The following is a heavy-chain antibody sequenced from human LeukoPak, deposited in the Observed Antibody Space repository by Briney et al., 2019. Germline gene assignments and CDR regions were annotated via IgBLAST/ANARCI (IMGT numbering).Heavy chain of an antibody. CDR1: GYTFTAYY. V-gene: IGHV1-2*02. D-gene: IGHD2-2*01. CDR3: STEDKYCTSTTCGDF. Sequence: ASVKVSCKASGYTFTAYYVHWVRQAPGQGLEWMGYMVPSGGVSHYSQKFQDRVTMTRDTSTSTAYLELSGLTSDDTAVYYCSTEDKYCTSTTCGDFWGQGTLVTVSS. CDR2: MVPSGGVS. J-gene: IGHJ4*02.